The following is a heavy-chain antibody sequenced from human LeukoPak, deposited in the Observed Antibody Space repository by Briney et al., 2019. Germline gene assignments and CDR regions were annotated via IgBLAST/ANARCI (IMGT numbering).Heavy chain of an antibody. CDR2: INHSGST. V-gene: IGHV4-34*01. J-gene: IGHJ4*02. D-gene: IGHD6-19*01. CDR3: AREYSSGWYIDY. CDR1: GGSFSDSF. Sequence: PSETLSLTCGVYGGSFSDSFWSWIRQPPGKGLEWIGEINHSGSTNYNPSLKSRVTISVDTSKNQFSLKLSSVTAADTVVYYCAREYSSGWYIDYWGQGTLVTVSS.